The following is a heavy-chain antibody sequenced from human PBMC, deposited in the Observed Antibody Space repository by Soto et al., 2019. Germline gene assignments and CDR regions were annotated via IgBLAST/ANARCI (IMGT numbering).Heavy chain of an antibody. D-gene: IGHD3-10*01. V-gene: IGHV4-61*01. J-gene: IGHJ4*02. CDR1: GGSVNTAPYH. CDR2: IYYTGRT. Sequence: TLSLTCTVSGGSVNTAPYHWSWIRQSPRNGLEWIGNIYYTGRTNYNPSFESRLAISLDTSNNQFSLKLTSLAAADTAMYYCARVDGSGTFSFFDFWGRGTLVTVSS. CDR3: ARVDGSGTFSFFDF.